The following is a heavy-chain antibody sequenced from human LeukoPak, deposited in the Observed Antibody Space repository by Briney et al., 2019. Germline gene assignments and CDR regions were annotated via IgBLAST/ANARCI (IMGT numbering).Heavy chain of an antibody. Sequence: GGSLRLSCVVSGFSFSYYNMNWVRQAPGKGLEWIAHIRAYSTATYYADSVKGRFTVSRDDANNALYLQMNSLKDEDTALYFCASPLGPPPGYWGQGTLVTVSS. CDR3: ASPLGPPPGY. CDR1: GFSFSYYN. J-gene: IGHJ4*02. CDR2: IRAYSTAT. V-gene: IGHV3-48*02.